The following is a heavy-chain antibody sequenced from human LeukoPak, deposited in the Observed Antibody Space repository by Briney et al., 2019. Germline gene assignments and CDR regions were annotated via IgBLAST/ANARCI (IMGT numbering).Heavy chain of an antibody. J-gene: IGHJ4*02. CDR1: GYSFTSYW. CDR3: ASLRYYGSWSSFDY. CDR2: IYPGDSDT. Sequence: GEPLKISCKGSGYSFTSYWIGWVRQMPGKGLEWMGIIYPGDSDTRYSPSFQGQVTISADKSISTAYLQWSSLKASDSAIYYCASLRYYGSWSSFDYWGQVTLVTVSS. V-gene: IGHV5-51*01. D-gene: IGHD3-10*01.